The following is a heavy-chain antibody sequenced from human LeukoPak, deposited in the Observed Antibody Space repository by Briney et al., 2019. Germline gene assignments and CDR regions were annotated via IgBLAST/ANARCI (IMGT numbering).Heavy chain of an antibody. CDR1: GGAISYYY. J-gene: IGHJ4*02. V-gene: IGHV4-59*01. CDR2: IYYTGNT. Sequence: SETLSLTCTVSGGAISYYYWNWIRQPPGKGLEWIGYIYYTGNTNYNPSLKSRVTISVDTSKNQFSLKLSSVTAADTAVYYCARAGWELRDFDYWGQGTLVTVSS. D-gene: IGHD1-26*01. CDR3: ARAGWELRDFDY.